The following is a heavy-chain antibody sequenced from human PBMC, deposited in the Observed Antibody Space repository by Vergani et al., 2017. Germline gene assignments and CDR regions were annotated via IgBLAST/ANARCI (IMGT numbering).Heavy chain of an antibody. J-gene: IGHJ4*02. V-gene: IGHV2-5*02. CDR1: GFSLSTSGVG. D-gene: IGHD6-6*01. Sequence: QITLQESGPTLVKPTQTLTLTCTFSGFSLSTSGVGVGWIRQPPGKALEWLALIYWDDDNRYSPSLKSRLTITKDTSKHQVVLTMTNMDPVDTATDYGADSIAARLFADYFDYWGQGSLVTVSS. CDR2: IYWDDDN. CDR3: ADSIAARLFADYFDY.